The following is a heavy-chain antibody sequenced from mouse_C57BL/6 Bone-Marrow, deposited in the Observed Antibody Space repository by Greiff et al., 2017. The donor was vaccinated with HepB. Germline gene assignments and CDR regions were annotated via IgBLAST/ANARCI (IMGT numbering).Heavy chain of an antibody. J-gene: IGHJ3*01. V-gene: IGHV6-3*01. D-gene: IGHD4-1*01. CDR3: TDVTGAWFAY. CDR1: GFTFCNYW. CDR2: IRLKSDNYAT. Sequence: EVKVEESGGGLVQPGGSMKLSCVASGFTFCNYWMNWVRQSPEKGLEWVAQIRLKSDNYATHYAESVKGRFTISRDDSKSSVYLQMNNLRAEDTGIYYCTDVTGAWFAYWGQGTLVTVSA.